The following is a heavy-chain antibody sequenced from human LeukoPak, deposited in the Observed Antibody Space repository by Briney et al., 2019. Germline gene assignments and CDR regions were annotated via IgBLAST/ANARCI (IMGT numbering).Heavy chain of an antibody. Sequence: PSETLSLTCAVYGGSFSGYYWSWIRQPPGKGLEWIGEINHSGSTNYNPSLKSRVTISVDTSKIQFSLKLSSVTAADSAVYYCAKNGLGAVVKTDWGQGTLVTVSS. CDR3: AKNGLGAVVKTD. CDR2: INHSGST. D-gene: IGHD3-22*01. CDR1: GGSFSGYY. J-gene: IGHJ4*02. V-gene: IGHV4-34*01.